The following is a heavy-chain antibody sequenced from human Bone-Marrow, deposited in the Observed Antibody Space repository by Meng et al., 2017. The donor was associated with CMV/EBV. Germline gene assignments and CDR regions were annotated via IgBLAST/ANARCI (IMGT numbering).Heavy chain of an antibody. CDR1: GGTFSSYT. CDR2: IIPILGIA. CDR3: ARDERYYGSGSYIYYYYGMDV. D-gene: IGHD3-10*01. J-gene: IGHJ6*02. Sequence: SVKVSCKASGGTFSSYTISWVRQAPGQGLEWMGRIIPILGIANYAQKFQGRVTITADKSTSTAYMELSSLRSEDTAVYYCARDERYYGSGSYIYYYYGMDVWGRGTTVTVSS. V-gene: IGHV1-69*04.